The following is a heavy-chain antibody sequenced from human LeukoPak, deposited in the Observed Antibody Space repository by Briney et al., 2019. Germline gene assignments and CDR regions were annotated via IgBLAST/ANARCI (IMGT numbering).Heavy chain of an antibody. J-gene: IGHJ4*02. CDR2: ISYDGSNK. Sequence: TGGSLRLSCEASGFTFSSYGMHWVRQAPGKGLEWVAVISYDGSNKYYADSVKGRFTISRDNSKNTLYLQMNSLRAEDTAVYYCAKDRRSYYYDSSGTSGPFDYWGQGTLVTVSS. D-gene: IGHD3-22*01. V-gene: IGHV3-30*18. CDR1: GFTFSSYG. CDR3: AKDRRSYYYDSSGTSGPFDY.